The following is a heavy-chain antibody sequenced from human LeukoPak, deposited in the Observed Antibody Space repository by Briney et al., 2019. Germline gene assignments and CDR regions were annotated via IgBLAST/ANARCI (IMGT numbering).Heavy chain of an antibody. CDR2: INHSGST. CDR1: GGSFSGYY. Sequence: KPSETLSLTCAVYGGSFSGYYWSWIRQPPGKGLEWIGEINHSGSTNYNPSLRSRVTISVDTSKNQFSLKLSSVTAADTAVYYCARIRRGHYCYYMDVWGKGTTVTVSS. D-gene: IGHD4-17*01. CDR3: ARIRRGHYCYYMDV. J-gene: IGHJ6*03. V-gene: IGHV4-34*01.